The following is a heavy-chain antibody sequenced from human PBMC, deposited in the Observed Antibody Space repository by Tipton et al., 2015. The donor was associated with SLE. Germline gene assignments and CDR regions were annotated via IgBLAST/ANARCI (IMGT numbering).Heavy chain of an antibody. CDR3: ARVGSSQLVGGF. CDR2: ISYDGSNK. D-gene: IGHD6-13*01. CDR1: GFTFSWYA. V-gene: IGHV3-30-3*01. J-gene: IGHJ4*02. Sequence: RSLRLSCAASGFTFSWYAMDWVRQAPGKGLEWVAVISYDGSNKYYADSVKGRFTISRDNANNLLYLQMNSLRAEDTAVYYCARVGSSQLVGGFWGQGTLVTVSS.